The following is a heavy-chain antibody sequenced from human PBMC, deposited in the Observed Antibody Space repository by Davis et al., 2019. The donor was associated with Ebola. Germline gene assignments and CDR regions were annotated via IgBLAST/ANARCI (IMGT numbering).Heavy chain of an antibody. D-gene: IGHD3-10*01. V-gene: IGHV3-30*03. CDR3: ARDPTNYGSEDNFAYNWFDA. CDR2: ITSDGSND. CDR1: GFIFSDYG. Sequence: GESLKISCAASGFIFSDYGMHWVRQAPGKAPEWVALITSDGSNDYPADSVKGRFTIPRDNSKNTLYLQMSSLRGEDTAVYYCARDPTNYGSEDNFAYNWFDARGQGTLVTVSS. J-gene: IGHJ5*02.